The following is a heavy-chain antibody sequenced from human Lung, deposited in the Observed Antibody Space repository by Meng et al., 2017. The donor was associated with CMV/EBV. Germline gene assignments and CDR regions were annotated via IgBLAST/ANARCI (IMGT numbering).Heavy chain of an antibody. D-gene: IGHD2-8*02. CDR3: ATYGWTPDY. V-gene: IGHV3-7*01. Sequence: GESLKISCAASGFSFSTYWMNWVRQAPGKGLEWVASIKQDGSEIYYVDSVKGRFTISRDNAKKSLHLQMDSLRAEDTAVYYCATYGWTPDYWGQGTLVTVSS. CDR1: GFSFSTYW. CDR2: IKQDGSEI. J-gene: IGHJ4*02.